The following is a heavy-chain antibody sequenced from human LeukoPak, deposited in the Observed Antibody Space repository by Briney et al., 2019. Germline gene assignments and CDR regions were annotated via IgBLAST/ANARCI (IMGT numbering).Heavy chain of an antibody. D-gene: IGHD1-7*01. CDR2: IYPSGST. CDR1: GYSISSGYY. Sequence: SETLSLTCAVSGYSISSGYYWGWIRQPPGKGLEWIGSIYPSGSTYYNPSLKSRVTISVDTSKNQFSLKLSSVTAADTAVYYCASTGTTALFDYWGQGTLVTVSS. CDR3: ASTGTTALFDY. V-gene: IGHV4-38-2*01. J-gene: IGHJ4*02.